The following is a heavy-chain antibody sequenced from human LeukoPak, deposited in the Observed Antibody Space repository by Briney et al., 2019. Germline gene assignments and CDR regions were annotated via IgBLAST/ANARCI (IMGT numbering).Heavy chain of an antibody. CDR2: ISGSGGST. Sequence: GGSLRLSCAASGFTFSSYALSWVRQAPGKGLEWVSAISGSGGSTYYADSVKGRFTISRDNSKNTLYLQMNSLRAEDTAVYYCAKDRKDYYGSGSYYYYGMDVWGQGTTVTVSS. J-gene: IGHJ6*02. CDR1: GFTFSSYA. V-gene: IGHV3-23*01. CDR3: AKDRKDYYGSGSYYYYGMDV. D-gene: IGHD3-10*01.